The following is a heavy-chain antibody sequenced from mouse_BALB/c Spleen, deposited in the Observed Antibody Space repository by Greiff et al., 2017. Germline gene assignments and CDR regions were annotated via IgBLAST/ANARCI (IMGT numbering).Heavy chain of an antibody. CDR2: ISSGGSYT. Sequence: EVKLQESGGDLVKPGGSLKLSCAASGFTFSSYGMSWVRQTPDKRLEWVATISSGGSYTYYPDSVKGRFTISRDNAKNTLYLQMSSLKSEDTAMYYCARHEGLLRSYFDVWGAERTGTVSS. CDR3: ARHEGLLRSYFDV. V-gene: IGHV5-6*01. CDR1: GFTFSSYG. J-gene: IGHJ1*01. D-gene: IGHD1-1*01.